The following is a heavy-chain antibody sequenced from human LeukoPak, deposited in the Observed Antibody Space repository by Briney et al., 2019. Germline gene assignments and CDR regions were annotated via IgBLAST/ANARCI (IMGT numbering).Heavy chain of an antibody. CDR3: ASSFGSSSWYYFDY. CDR2: INPKSGGT. V-gene: IGHV1-2*02. J-gene: IGHJ4*02. CDR1: GYNFIDYY. Sequence: ASVKVSCKASGYNFIDYYIYWVRQAPGQGLEWMGWINPKSGGTKYAQQFQGKVTMTRDTSISTVYMELSRLRSDDTAVYYCASSFGSSSWYYFDYWGQGTLVTVSS. D-gene: IGHD6-13*01.